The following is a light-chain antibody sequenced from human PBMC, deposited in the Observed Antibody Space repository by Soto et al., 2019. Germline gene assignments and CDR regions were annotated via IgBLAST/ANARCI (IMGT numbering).Light chain of an antibody. V-gene: IGKV3-11*01. J-gene: IGKJ4*01. Sequence: EVVLTQSPATLSLSPGERATLSCRASQSVSTYLAWYQHKPGQAPSLLIYDASIRATGTPARFSGGGSGTDFTLPISSLAAEDLAVYYCQQHRHWPPGATFGGGTKVEIK. CDR2: DAS. CDR1: QSVSTY. CDR3: QQHRHWPPGAT.